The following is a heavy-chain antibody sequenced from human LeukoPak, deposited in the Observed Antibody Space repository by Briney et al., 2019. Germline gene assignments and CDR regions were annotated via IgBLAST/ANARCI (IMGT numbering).Heavy chain of an antibody. Sequence: GRSLRLSCAASGFTFDDYAMHWVRQAPGKGLEWVSGISWNSGSIGYADSVKGRFTISRDNAKNSLYLQMNSLRAEDTALYYCAKAVCWAFENWGQGTMVTVSS. V-gene: IGHV3-9*01. J-gene: IGHJ3*02. CDR3: AKAVCWAFEN. CDR2: ISWNSGSI. D-gene: IGHD3-16*01. CDR1: GFTFDDYA.